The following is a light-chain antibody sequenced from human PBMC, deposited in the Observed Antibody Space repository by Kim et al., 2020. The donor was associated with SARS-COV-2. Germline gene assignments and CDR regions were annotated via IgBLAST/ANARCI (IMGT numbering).Light chain of an antibody. V-gene: IGKV3-20*01. J-gene: IGKJ1*01. CDR2: GPS. CDR3: QLYGRSPM. CDR1: QSVNRDY. Sequence: EIVLTQSPATLSLSPGERVTLSCRASQSVNRDYLAWYQQKPGQAPRLVIYGPSTRATGIPDRFSGGGSGTDFTLTISRLEPEDFAVYYCQLYGRSPMFGQGTKVDIK.